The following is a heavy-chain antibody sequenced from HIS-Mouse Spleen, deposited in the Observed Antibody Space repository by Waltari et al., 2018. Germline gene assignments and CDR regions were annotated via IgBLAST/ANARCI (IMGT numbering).Heavy chain of an antibody. CDR2: ISSSSSYI. V-gene: IGHV3-21*01. J-gene: IGHJ4*02. CDR3: AREVTLTGYFDY. D-gene: IGHD7-27*01. Sequence: LEWVSSISSSSSYIYYADSVKGRFTISRDNAKNSLYLQMNSLRAEDTAVYYCAREVTLTGYFDYWGQGTLVTVSS.